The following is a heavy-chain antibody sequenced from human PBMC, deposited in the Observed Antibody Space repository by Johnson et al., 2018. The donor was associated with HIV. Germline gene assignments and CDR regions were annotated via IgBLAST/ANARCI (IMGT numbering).Heavy chain of an antibody. J-gene: IGHJ3*02. D-gene: IGHD2-8*01. CDR1: GFTFSSYD. Sequence: EVQVVESGGGLVQPGGSLRLSCAASGFTFSSYDMHWVRQATGKGLEWVSAIGTAGDTYYPGSVKGRFTISRENAKNSLYLQMNSLRAGDTAVYYCARVTNSDAFDIWGQGTMVTVSS. CDR3: ARVTNSDAFDI. CDR2: IGTAGDT. V-gene: IGHV3-13*01.